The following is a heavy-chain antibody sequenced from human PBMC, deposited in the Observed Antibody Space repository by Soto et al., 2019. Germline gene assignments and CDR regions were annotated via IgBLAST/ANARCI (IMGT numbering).Heavy chain of an antibody. CDR3: ARERLGYCSGGSCPPFF. J-gene: IGHJ4*02. V-gene: IGHV1-69*13. D-gene: IGHD2-15*01. Sequence: ASVKVSCKASGGTFSSNAISWVRQAPGQGLEWMGGIIPIFGTANYAQKFQGRVTITADESTSTAYMELSSLRSEDTAVYYCARERLGYCSGGSCPPFFWGQGTLVTVSS. CDR1: GGTFSSNA. CDR2: IIPIFGTA.